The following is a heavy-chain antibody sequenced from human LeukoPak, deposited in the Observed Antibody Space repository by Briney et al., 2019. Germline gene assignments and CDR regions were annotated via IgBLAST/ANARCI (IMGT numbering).Heavy chain of an antibody. Sequence: SETLSLTCTVSGGSISSSSYYWGWIRQPPGKGLEWIGSIYYSGSTYYNPSLKSRAAISVDTSKNQFSLKLSSVTAADTAVYYCARCYDFWSGYYRLFDPWGQGTLVTVSS. J-gene: IGHJ5*02. CDR2: IYYSGST. D-gene: IGHD3-3*01. CDR1: GGSISSSSYY. V-gene: IGHV4-39*01. CDR3: ARCYDFWSGYYRLFDP.